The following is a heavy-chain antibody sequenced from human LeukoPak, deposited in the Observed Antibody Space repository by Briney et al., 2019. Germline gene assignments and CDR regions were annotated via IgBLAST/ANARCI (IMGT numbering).Heavy chain of an antibody. CDR3: STSLY. J-gene: IGHJ4*02. Sequence: SETLSLSCTVSGGSISSSSYYWGWIPPPPGKGLEWIGSIYYSGSTYYNPSLKSRVTISVDTSKNQCSLKLSSVTDADTAVYYCSTSLYWGQGTLVTVSS. V-gene: IGHV4-39*01. CDR1: GGSISSSSYY. D-gene: IGHD3-10*01. CDR2: IYYSGST.